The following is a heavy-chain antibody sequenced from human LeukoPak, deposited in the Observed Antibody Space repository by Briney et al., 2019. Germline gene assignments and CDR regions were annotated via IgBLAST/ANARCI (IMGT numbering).Heavy chain of an antibody. J-gene: IGHJ4*02. CDR2: IYYSGST. D-gene: IGHD6-19*01. Sequence: SETLSLTCTVSGGSISSGDYYWSWIRQPPGKGLEWIGYIYYSGSTYYNPSLKSRVTISVDTSKNQFSLKLSSVTAADTAVYYCVSLAVAGLSEVYWGQGTLVIVSS. CDR1: GGSISSGDYY. CDR3: VSLAVAGLSEVY. V-gene: IGHV4-30-4*01.